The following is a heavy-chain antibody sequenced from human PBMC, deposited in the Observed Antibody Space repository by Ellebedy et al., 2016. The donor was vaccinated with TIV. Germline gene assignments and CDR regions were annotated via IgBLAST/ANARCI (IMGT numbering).Heavy chain of an antibody. V-gene: IGHV3-33*01. J-gene: IGHJ4*02. CDR3: ARDGYSGNDVKTCDH. Sequence: GESLKISCEGSGFTFSYFAMHWVRQAPGKGLEWVAIVWSGGGQQYYADSVKGRFTASRDDSKNTLSLQMNSLRAEDTAVYYCARDGYSGNDVKTCDHWGQGTLVTVSS. D-gene: IGHD5-12*01. CDR1: GFTFSYFA. CDR2: VWSGGGQQ.